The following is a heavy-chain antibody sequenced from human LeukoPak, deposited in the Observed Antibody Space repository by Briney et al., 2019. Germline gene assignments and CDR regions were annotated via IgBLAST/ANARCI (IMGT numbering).Heavy chain of an antibody. D-gene: IGHD3-3*01. J-gene: IGHJ4*02. Sequence: GGSLRLSCAASGFAFSSYAMSWVRQAPGKGLEWVSAISDSGDTTYYADSVKGRFTISRDNSKNTLYLQMNSLRAEDTAVYYCAKAHDFWSGYYDYWGQGTLVTVSS. V-gene: IGHV3-23*01. CDR1: GFAFSSYA. CDR2: ISDSGDTT. CDR3: AKAHDFWSGYYDY.